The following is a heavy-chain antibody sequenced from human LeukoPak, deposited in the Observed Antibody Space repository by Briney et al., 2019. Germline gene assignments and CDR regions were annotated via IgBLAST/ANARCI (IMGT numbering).Heavy chain of an antibody. CDR1: GYTLTSYD. J-gene: IGHJ4*02. CDR2: MNPNSGNT. Sequence: ASVKVSCKASGYTLTSYDINWVRQATGQGLEWMGWMNPNSGNTGYAQKFQGRVTMTRNTSISTAYMELSSLRSEDTAVYYCARGSAVRGVKVRLFDYWGQGTLVTVSS. D-gene: IGHD3-10*01. CDR3: ARGSAVRGVKVRLFDY. V-gene: IGHV1-8*01.